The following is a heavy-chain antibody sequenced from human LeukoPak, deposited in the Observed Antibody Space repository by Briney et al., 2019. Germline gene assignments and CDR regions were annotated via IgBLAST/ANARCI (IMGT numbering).Heavy chain of an antibody. CDR3: ARQHTMVRGVIRGGWFDP. J-gene: IGHJ5*02. V-gene: IGHV4-59*08. D-gene: IGHD3-10*01. CDR2: IYYSGST. Sequence: PSETLSLTCTVSGGSISRYYWSWIRQPPEKGLEWIGYIYYSGSTYYNPSLKSRVTISVDTSKNQFSLKLSSVTAADTAVYYCARQHTMVRGVIRGGWFDPWGQGTLVTVSS. CDR1: GGSISRYY.